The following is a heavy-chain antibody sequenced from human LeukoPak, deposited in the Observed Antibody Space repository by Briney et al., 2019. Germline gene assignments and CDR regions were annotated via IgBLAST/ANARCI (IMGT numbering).Heavy chain of an antibody. J-gene: IGHJ4*02. Sequence: PGGPLRLSCAASGFTFSTYAMTWVRQAPGKGLEWVSGINSNGDEIYYADSVRGRFTISRDNSNNALYLQMDSRRAEDTAVYYCANWIGSSSRDYWGQGTLVTVSS. CDR1: GFTFSTYA. D-gene: IGHD6-6*01. CDR2: INSNGDEI. V-gene: IGHV3-23*01. CDR3: ANWIGSSSRDY.